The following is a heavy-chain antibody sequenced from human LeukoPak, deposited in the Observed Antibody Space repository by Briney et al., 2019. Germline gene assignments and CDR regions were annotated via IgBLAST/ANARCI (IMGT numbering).Heavy chain of an antibody. CDR2: ISYDGSNK. CDR1: GFTFSSYA. CDR3: ARDLVEVRSSSPSPGYYYYYMDV. Sequence: GGSLRLSCAASGFTFSSYAMHWVRQAPGKGLGWVAVISYDGSNKYYADSVKGRFTTSRDNSKNTLYLQMNSLRAEDTAVYYCARDLVEVRSSSPSPGYYYYYMDVWGKGTTVTVSS. J-gene: IGHJ6*03. D-gene: IGHD6-6*01. V-gene: IGHV3-30-3*01.